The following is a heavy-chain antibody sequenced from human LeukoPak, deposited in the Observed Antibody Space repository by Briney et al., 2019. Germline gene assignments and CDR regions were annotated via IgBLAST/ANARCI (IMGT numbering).Heavy chain of an antibody. CDR3: ARPRVAGSLDI. CDR1: GYTFTSYG. CDR2: ISGYNAAT. D-gene: IGHD2-15*01. Sequence: DSVKVSCKTSGYTFTSYGVSWVRQAPGQGLELMGWISGYNAATNYAQKFQGRVTMTIDTSTSTVYMELRSLRSDDTAVIYCARPRVAGSLDIWGQGTMVTVSS. J-gene: IGHJ3*02. V-gene: IGHV1-18*01.